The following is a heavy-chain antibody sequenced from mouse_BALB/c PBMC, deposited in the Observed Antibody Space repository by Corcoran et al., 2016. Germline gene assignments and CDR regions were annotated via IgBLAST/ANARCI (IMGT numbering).Heavy chain of an antibody. Sequence: EVQLQQSGAELVKPGASVKLSCTASGFNIKDTYMHWVKQRPEQGLEWIGRIDPANGNTKYEPKFQGKDTITADTSSNTAYLQLSSLTSEDTAVYYFARGGNYWFADWGQGTLVTFSA. CDR2: IDPANGNT. CDR3: ARGGNYWFAD. V-gene: IGHV14-3*02. CDR1: GFNIKDTY. J-gene: IGHJ3*01. D-gene: IGHD2-1*01.